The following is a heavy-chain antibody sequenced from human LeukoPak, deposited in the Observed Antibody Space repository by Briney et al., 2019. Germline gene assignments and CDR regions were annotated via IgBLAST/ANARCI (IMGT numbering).Heavy chain of an antibody. CDR2: IIPILGIA. CDR1: GGTFSSYA. V-gene: IGHV1-69*04. J-gene: IGHJ4*02. Sequence: GASVKVSCKASGGTFSSYAISWVRQAPGQGLEWMGRIIPILGIANYAQKFQGRVTITADKSTSTAYMELSSLRSEDTAVYYCARASNSSPSGLIYWGQGTPVTVSS. D-gene: IGHD6-6*01. CDR3: ARASNSSPSGLIY.